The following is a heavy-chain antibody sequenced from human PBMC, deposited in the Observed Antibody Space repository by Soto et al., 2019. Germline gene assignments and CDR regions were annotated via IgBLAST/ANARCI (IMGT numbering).Heavy chain of an antibody. J-gene: IGHJ5*02. CDR2: IHSGGST. CDR3: ALLGGTWPP. Sequence: QVQPQESGPGLVKPSGTLSLTCAVAGGSISNDNWWSWVRQSPGKGLEWIGEIHSGGSTNYKPSPKSRVTGSMDKSKDQFSLNLTAVTAADTAVYYCALLGGTWPPWCPGSLVTVSS. CDR1: GGSISNDNW. V-gene: IGHV4-4*02. D-gene: IGHD3-10*01.